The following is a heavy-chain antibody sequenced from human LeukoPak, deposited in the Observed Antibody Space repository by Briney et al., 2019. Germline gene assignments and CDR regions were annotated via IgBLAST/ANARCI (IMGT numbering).Heavy chain of an antibody. CDR2: IYSSGTS. D-gene: IGHD3-16*01. J-gene: IGHJ3*02. Sequence: SETLSLTCTVSGGSISSAHYYWNWIRQPAGKGLEWIGRIYSSGTSTVSPSCNTRVNMSVYTSKKEFYLKLTSVTVGQSGLYYCARAPWGSPPSDAFDIWGQGTLVTVSS. CDR1: GGSISSAHYY. V-gene: IGHV4-61*02. CDR3: ARAPWGSPPSDAFDI.